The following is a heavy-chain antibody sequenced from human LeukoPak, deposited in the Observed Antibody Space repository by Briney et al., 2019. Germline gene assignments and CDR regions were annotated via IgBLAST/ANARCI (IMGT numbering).Heavy chain of an antibody. Sequence: GGSLRLSCAASGFTFSSYSMNWVRQSPGKGLEWVSYISRDSCTIYYAHSVKGRFTISRDNAENSLYLQMNSLRDEDTAVYYCARGLTTVTTWAFDIWGQGTMVTVSS. V-gene: IGHV3-48*02. D-gene: IGHD4-17*01. CDR1: GFTFSSYS. CDR3: ARGLTTVTTWAFDI. J-gene: IGHJ3*02. CDR2: ISRDSCTI.